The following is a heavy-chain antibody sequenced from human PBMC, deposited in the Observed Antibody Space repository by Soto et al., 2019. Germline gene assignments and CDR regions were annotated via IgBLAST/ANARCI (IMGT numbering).Heavy chain of an antibody. CDR2: INAGNGNT. D-gene: IGHD6-13*01. Sequence: ASVKVSCKASGYTFTSYAMHWVRQAPGQRLEWMGWINAGNGNTKYSRKFQGRVTITRDTSASTAYMELSSLRSEDTAVYYCARSLRAAAGSGLDYWGQGTLVTVSS. V-gene: IGHV1-3*01. CDR3: ARSLRAAAGSGLDY. J-gene: IGHJ4*02. CDR1: GYTFTSYA.